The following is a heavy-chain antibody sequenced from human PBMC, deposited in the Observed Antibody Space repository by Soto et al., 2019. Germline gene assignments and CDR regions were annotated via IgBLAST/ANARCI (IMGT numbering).Heavy chain of an antibody. Sequence: QVQLQQWGAGLLKPSETLSLTCAVYGGSFSGYYWSWIRQPPGKGLEWIGEINHSGSTNYNPSLKSRVTISVDTSKKQFSLKLSSVTAADTAVYYCARGGWPNWFDPWGQGTLVTVSS. CDR1: GGSFSGYY. J-gene: IGHJ5*02. CDR2: INHSGST. V-gene: IGHV4-34*01. CDR3: ARGGWPNWFDP.